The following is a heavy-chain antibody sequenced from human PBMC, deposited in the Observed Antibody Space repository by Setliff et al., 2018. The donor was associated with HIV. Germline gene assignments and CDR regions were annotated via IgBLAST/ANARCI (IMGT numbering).Heavy chain of an antibody. D-gene: IGHD6-25*01. CDR3: ARHGRTAASPIAWDS. CDR1: GGSISSYY. Sequence: SETLSLTCTVSGGSISSYYWSWVRQPPGKGLEWIGYIYYSGSTNYNPSLKSRVTISVDTSKNQFSLKLSSVTAADTAVYYCARHGRTAASPIAWDSWGQGTLVTVSS. V-gene: IGHV4-59*08. J-gene: IGHJ4*02. CDR2: IYYSGST.